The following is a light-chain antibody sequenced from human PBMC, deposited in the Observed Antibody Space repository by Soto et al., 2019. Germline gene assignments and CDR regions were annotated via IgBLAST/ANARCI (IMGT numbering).Light chain of an antibody. CDR1: QDISNY. V-gene: IGKV1-33*01. J-gene: IGKJ4*01. CDR2: DAS. Sequence: DIQMTQSPSSLSASVGDRVTITCQASQDISNYLNWYQQKPGKAPKLLIYDASNLETGVPSRFSGSGSGTDFTFTISSLQAEDIATYYCQQYDNLPPPTFGGGTKVEIK. CDR3: QQYDNLPPPT.